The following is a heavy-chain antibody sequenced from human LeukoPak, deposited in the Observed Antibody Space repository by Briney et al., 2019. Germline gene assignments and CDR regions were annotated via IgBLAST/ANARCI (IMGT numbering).Heavy chain of an antibody. Sequence: SETLSLTCTVSGGSISSSSYYWGWIRQPPGKGLEWIGSIYYSGSTYYNPSLKSRVTISVDTSKNQFSLKLSSATAADTAVYYCASQSRDGYNYPVGRDYAFDIWGQGTMVTVSS. V-gene: IGHV4-39*07. CDR1: GGSISSSSYY. J-gene: IGHJ3*02. CDR2: IYYSGST. CDR3: ASQSRDGYNYPVGRDYAFDI. D-gene: IGHD5-24*01.